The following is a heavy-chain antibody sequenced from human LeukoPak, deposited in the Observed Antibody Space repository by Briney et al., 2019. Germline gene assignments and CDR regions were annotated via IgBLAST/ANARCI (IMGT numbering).Heavy chain of an antibody. CDR3: EKDRGTGYTYGELDS. CDR2: IQHDSANT. J-gene: IGHJ5*01. CDR1: GFTFTNHA. D-gene: IGHD5-18*01. V-gene: IGHV3-9*01. Sequence: PGRSLRLSCVTSGFTFTNHAMHWVRQAPGKGLEWVSGIQHDSANTGYSASVKGRFTISRDDTKRTLFLEMNGLRSDDTALYYCEKDRGTGYTYGELDSWGQGTLVSVSS.